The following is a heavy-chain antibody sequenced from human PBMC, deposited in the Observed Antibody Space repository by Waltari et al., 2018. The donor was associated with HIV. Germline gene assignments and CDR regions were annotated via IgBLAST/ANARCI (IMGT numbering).Heavy chain of an antibody. Sequence: QVQLQQWGAGLVKPSDTLSLTCAVSGGSFNNYYWNWIRQSPGKGLEWIGEINQSGRTNYNPSLGSRVTMSVDTSKNQFSLKLTSMTAADSAVYYCVRQRTVTTFSYYYLDVWGKGTTVTVSS. CDR3: VRQRTVTTFSYYYLDV. V-gene: IGHV4-34*02. CDR2: INQSGRT. CDR1: GGSFNNYY. D-gene: IGHD4-4*01. J-gene: IGHJ6*03.